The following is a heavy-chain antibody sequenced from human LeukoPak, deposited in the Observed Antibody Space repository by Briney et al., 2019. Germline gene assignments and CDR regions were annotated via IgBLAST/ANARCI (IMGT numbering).Heavy chain of an antibody. D-gene: IGHD6-19*01. J-gene: IGHJ6*02. V-gene: IGHV4-59*01. CDR3: AGGWYSSGWYYNSDTSYYGMDV. CDR1: GGSISSYY. Sequence: SETLSLTCTVSGGSISSYYWSWIRQPPGKGLEWIGYIYYSGSTNYNPSLKSRVTISVDTSKNQFSLKLSSVTAADTAVYYCAGGWYSSGWYYNSDTSYYGMDVWGQGTTVTVSS. CDR2: IYYSGST.